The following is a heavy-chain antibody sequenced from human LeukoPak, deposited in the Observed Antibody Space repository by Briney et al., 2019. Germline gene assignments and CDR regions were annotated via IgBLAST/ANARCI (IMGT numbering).Heavy chain of an antibody. J-gene: IGHJ4*02. D-gene: IGHD2-2*01. CDR3: ARYLREIVVGLDY. Sequence: SETLSLTCTVSGGSISSYYWSWIRQPPGKGLEWIGYIYYSGSTYYNPSLKSRVTISVDTSKNQFSLKLSSVTAADTAVYYCARYLREIVVGLDYWGQGTLVTVSS. CDR1: GGSISSYY. CDR2: IYYSGST. V-gene: IGHV4-59*08.